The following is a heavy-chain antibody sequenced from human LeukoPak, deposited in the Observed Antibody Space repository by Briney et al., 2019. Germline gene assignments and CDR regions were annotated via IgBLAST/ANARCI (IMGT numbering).Heavy chain of an antibody. CDR1: GFTFSSYS. J-gene: IGHJ4*02. V-gene: IGHV3-48*01. D-gene: IGHD1-26*01. Sequence: GGSLRLSCAASGFTFSSYSMNWVRQAPGKGLKWVSYISSSSSTIYYADSVKGRFTISRDDSKNTLYLQMNSLRAEDTAVYYCARGVNIVGFDYWGQGTLVTVSS. CDR3: ARGVNIVGFDY. CDR2: ISSSSSTI.